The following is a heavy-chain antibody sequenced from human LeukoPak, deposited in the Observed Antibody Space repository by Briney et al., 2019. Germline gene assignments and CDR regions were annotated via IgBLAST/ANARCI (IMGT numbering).Heavy chain of an antibody. CDR3: AREWLRFDY. D-gene: IGHD5-12*01. V-gene: IGHV3-7*01. Sequence: GGSLRLSCAASGFTFSSYWMSWVREAPGRGVGRVANIKQDGSEKYYVDSVKGRFTITRDNAKNSLYLQMNSLRAEDTAVYYCAREWLRFDYWGQGTLVTVSS. CDR1: GFTFSSYW. J-gene: IGHJ4*02. CDR2: IKQDGSEK.